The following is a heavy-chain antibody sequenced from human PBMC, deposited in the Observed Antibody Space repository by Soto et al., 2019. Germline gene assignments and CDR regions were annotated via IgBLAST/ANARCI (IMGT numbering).Heavy chain of an antibody. Sequence: SETLSLTCGVYGGSFSGYYWSWIRQPPGKGLEWIGEINHSGSTNYNPSLKSRVTISVDTSKNQFSLKLSSVTAADTAVYYCARGKLVVPAADGYYYYAMDVWGQGTTVTVSS. V-gene: IGHV4-34*01. CDR2: INHSGST. CDR3: ARGKLVVPAADGYYYYAMDV. J-gene: IGHJ6*02. D-gene: IGHD2-2*01. CDR1: GGSFSGYY.